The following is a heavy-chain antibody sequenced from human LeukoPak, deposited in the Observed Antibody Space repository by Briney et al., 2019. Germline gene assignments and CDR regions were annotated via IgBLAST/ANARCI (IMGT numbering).Heavy chain of an antibody. V-gene: IGHV3-23*01. J-gene: IGHJ1*01. D-gene: IGHD3-16*02. Sequence: GGSLRLSCAGAEFTFSGYTMNWVRQAPGKGLEWVSTISGSGGGTYYADSVKGRFTISRDNSKNTLYLQMNNLRAEDTAVYYCAKVQDYVWGSYRSSQEYFQHWGQGTLVTVSS. CDR3: AKVQDYVWGSYRSSQEYFQH. CDR1: EFTFSGYT. CDR2: ISGSGGGT.